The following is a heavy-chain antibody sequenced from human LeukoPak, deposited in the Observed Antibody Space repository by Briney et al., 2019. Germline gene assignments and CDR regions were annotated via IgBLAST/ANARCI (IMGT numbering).Heavy chain of an antibody. CDR3: AREPSSGWYPHYYYGMDV. CDR2: INYSGST. V-gene: IGHV4-59*01. D-gene: IGHD6-19*01. J-gene: IGHJ6*02. Sequence: SETLSLTCTVSGGSISSYYRSWIRQPPGKGLEWIGYINYSGSTNYNPSLKSRVTISVDMSKNQFSLKLSSVTAADTAVYYCAREPSSGWYPHYYYGMDVWGQGATVTVSS. CDR1: GGSISSYY.